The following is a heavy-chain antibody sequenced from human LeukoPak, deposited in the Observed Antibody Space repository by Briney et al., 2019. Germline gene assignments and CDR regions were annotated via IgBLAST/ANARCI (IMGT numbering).Heavy chain of an antibody. CDR1: GGSISSGGYY. Sequence: SETLSLTCTVSGGSISSGGYYWSWIRQHPGKGLEWIGYIYYSGSTYYNPSLKSRATISVDTSKNQFSLKLSSVTAADTAVYYCARAADTAYFDYWGQGTLVTVSS. V-gene: IGHV4-31*03. D-gene: IGHD2-21*02. CDR2: IYYSGST. J-gene: IGHJ4*02. CDR3: ARAADTAYFDY.